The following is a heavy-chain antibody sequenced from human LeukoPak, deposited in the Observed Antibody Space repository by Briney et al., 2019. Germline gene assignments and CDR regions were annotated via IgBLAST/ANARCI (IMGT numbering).Heavy chain of an antibody. CDR3: AGYDSSGYYYGDFDY. J-gene: IGHJ4*02. V-gene: IGHV1-2*02. D-gene: IGHD3-22*01. CDR1: GYTFTGYY. Sequence: GASVKVSCKTSGYTFTGYYMHWVRQAPGQGLEWMGWINPNSGGANYAQKFQGRVTMTRDTSISTAYMELSSLRSEDTAVYYCAGYDSSGYYYGDFDYWGQGTLVTVSS. CDR2: INPNSGGA.